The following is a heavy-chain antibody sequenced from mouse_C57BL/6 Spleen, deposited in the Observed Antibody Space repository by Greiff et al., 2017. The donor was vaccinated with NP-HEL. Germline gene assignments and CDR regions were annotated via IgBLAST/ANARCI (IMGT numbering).Heavy chain of an antibody. CDR3: ARGLGLYAMDY. Sequence: QVQLQQPGAELVMPGASVKLSCKASGYTFTSYWMHWVKQRPGQGLEWIGEIDPSDSYTNYNQKFKGKSTLTVDKSSSTAYMQLSSLTSEDSAVYYCARGLGLYAMDYWGQGTSVTVSS. V-gene: IGHV1-69*01. CDR1: GYTFTSYW. CDR2: IDPSDSYT. J-gene: IGHJ4*01. D-gene: IGHD4-1*01.